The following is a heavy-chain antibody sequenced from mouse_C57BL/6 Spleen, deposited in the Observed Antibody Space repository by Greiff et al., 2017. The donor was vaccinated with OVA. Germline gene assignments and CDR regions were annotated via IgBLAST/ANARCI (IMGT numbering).Heavy chain of an antibody. Sequence: QVQLQQPGAELVKPGASVTMSCKASGYTFTSYWLTWVKQRPGQGLVWIGDIYPGHGSTNYNAKFKSKSTLTVETSSSTAYMQLSSLTSEDAAVYYCARPTGGDLDYWGQGTTLTVSS. V-gene: IGHV1-55*01. CDR1: GYTFTSYW. CDR3: ARPTGGDLDY. CDR2: IYPGHGST. J-gene: IGHJ2*01. D-gene: IGHD4-1*01.